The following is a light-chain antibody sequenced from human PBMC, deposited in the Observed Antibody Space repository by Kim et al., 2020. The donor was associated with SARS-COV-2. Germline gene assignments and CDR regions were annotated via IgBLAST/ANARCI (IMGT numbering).Light chain of an antibody. CDR2: SKN. J-gene: IGLJ3*02. CDR3: AGWDDSLNGPV. V-gene: IGLV1-44*01. CDR1: SSNIGSKT. Sequence: GQRVTISCSGSSSNIGSKTVNWYQHRPGTAPKPLIYSKNQRPSGVPDRFSGSKSGTSASLAISGLQSEDEADYYCAGWDDSLNGPVFGGGTKVTVL.